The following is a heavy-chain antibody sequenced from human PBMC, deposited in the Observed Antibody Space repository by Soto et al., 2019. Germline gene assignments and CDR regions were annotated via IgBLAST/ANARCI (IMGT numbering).Heavy chain of an antibody. CDR3: AKESSSGWLSPTFDY. J-gene: IGHJ4*02. CDR1: GFTFSSYG. Sequence: QVQLVESGEGVVQPGRSLRLSCAASGFTFSSYGMHWVRQAPGKGLEWVAVISYDGSNKYYADSVKGRFTISRDNSKNTLYLQMNSLRAEDTAVYYCAKESSSGWLSPTFDYWGQGTLVTVSS. V-gene: IGHV3-30*18. CDR2: ISYDGSNK. D-gene: IGHD6-19*01.